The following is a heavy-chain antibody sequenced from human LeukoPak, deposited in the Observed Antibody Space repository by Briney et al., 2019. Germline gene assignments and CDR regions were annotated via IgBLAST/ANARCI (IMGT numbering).Heavy chain of an antibody. CDR1: GYTFTDYY. V-gene: IGHV1-69-2*01. Sequence: ATVKISCKVSGYTFTDYYMHWVQQAPGKGLEWMGLVDPEDGETIYAEKFQGRVTTTADTSTDTAYMELSSLRSEDTAVYYCAAAYGTLALDVWGKGTTVTVSS. CDR2: VDPEDGET. D-gene: IGHD1-1*01. J-gene: IGHJ6*04. CDR3: AAAYGTLALDV.